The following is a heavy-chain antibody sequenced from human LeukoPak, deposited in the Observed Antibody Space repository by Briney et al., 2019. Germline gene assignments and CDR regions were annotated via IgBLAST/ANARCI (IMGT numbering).Heavy chain of an antibody. CDR3: ARHRGEGSSGSPNWFDP. CDR2: IYYSGST. V-gene: IGHV4-39*01. Sequence: SETLSLTCTVSGGSISSSSYYWGWIRQPPGKGLEWIGSIYYSGSTYYNPSLKSRVTISVDTSKNQFSLKLSSVTAADTAVYYCARHRGEGSSGSPNWFDPLGQGTLVTFSS. D-gene: IGHD6-19*01. J-gene: IGHJ5*02. CDR1: GGSISSSSYY.